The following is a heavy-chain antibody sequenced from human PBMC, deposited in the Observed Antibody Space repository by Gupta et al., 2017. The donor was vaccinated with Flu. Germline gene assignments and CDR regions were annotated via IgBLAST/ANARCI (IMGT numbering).Heavy chain of an antibody. CDR2: ISSSGNTI. J-gene: IGHJ4*02. V-gene: IGHV3-48*03. D-gene: IGHD5-12*01. Sequence: EVQLVESGGGVVQPGGSLRLSCAAYGFTFSSYEMNWVRQAPGKGLEWVSYISSSGNTIYYADSVKGRFTISRDNTKNSVYLQMNSLRAEDTAVYYCARDPRGYGAYFDNWGQGTLVTVSS. CDR3: ARDPRGYGAYFDN. CDR1: GFTFSSYE.